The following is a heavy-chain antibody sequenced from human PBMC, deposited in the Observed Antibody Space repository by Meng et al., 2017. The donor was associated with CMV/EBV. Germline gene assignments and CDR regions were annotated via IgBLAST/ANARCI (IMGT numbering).Heavy chain of an antibody. J-gene: IGHJ4*02. D-gene: IGHD3-3*01. Sequence: ASVKVSCKASGYTFTSYDINWVRQATGQGLEWMGWMNPNSGNTGYAQKFQGRVTMTRNTSISTAYMELSSLRSEDTAVYYCARGRVMYYDFWSGYHPLGYWGQGTLVTVSS. CDR3: ARGRVMYYDFWSGYHPLGY. CDR1: GYTFTSYD. CDR2: MNPNSGNT. V-gene: IGHV1-8*01.